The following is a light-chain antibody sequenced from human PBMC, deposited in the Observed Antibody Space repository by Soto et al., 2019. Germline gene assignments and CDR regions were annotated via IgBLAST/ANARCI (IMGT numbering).Light chain of an antibody. J-gene: IGLJ3*02. CDR1: SSDVGNYNL. CDR2: EVS. V-gene: IGLV2-23*02. Sequence: QSALTQPASVSGSPGQSITISCTGTSSDVGNYNLVSWYQQHPGKAPKVIIYEVSERPSGVSNRFSGSKSGNTASLTISGLQAEDEADYYCCSYAGSTKQVFGGGTKVTVL. CDR3: CSYAGSTKQV.